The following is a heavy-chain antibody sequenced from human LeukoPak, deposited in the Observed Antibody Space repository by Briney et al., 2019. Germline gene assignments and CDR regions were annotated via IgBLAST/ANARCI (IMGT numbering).Heavy chain of an antibody. Sequence: GGSLRLSCAASGFTFSSYSMNWVRQAPGKGLEWVSSISSSSSYIYYADSVKGRFTISRDNAKNSLYLQMNSLRAEDTAVYYCARARNRIAAHQVGYWGQGTLVTVSS. CDR2: ISSSSSYI. D-gene: IGHD6-6*01. V-gene: IGHV3-21*01. CDR3: ARARNRIAAHQVGY. J-gene: IGHJ4*02. CDR1: GFTFSSYS.